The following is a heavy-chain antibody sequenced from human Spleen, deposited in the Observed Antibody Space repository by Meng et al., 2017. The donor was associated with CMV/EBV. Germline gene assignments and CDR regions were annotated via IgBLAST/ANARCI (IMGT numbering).Heavy chain of an antibody. CDR1: SYSISSGYY. CDR3: ARRGGRGYCSSTSCAYFDY. Sequence: GSLRLSCTVSSYSISSGYYWGWIRQPPGKGLEWIGSFYYSGSTYYNPSLKSRVTISVDTSKNQFSLKLTSVTAADTAVYYCARRGGRGYCSSTSCAYFDYWGQGTLVTVSS. CDR2: FYYSGST. V-gene: IGHV4-38-2*02. J-gene: IGHJ4*02. D-gene: IGHD2-2*01.